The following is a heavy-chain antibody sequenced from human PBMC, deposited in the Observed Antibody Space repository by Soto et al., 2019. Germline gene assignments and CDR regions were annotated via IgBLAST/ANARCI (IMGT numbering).Heavy chain of an antibody. CDR1: GFSLSSTRVA. V-gene: IGHV2-5*02. J-gene: IGHJ4*02. Sequence: QITLKESGPTLVKPTQTLTLTCTFSGFSLSSTRVAVGWIRQPPGKALEWLALIYWDDDKRYSPFLKSRLTITKHTSKTQVVLTMTTMDPVDTATYYCAHSVVAGLGYYFDYWGQGTLVTVSS. CDR2: IYWDDDK. D-gene: IGHD6-19*01. CDR3: AHSVVAGLGYYFDY.